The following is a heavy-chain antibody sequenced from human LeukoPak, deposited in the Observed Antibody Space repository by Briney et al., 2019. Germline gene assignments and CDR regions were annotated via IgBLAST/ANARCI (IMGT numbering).Heavy chain of an antibody. J-gene: IGHJ5*02. CDR2: IIPIFGTA. CDR1: GGTFSSYA. D-gene: IGHD4-23*01. CDR3: ARDPGTRVITPGVIWFDP. Sequence: SVKVSCKASGGTFSSYAISWVRQAPGQGLEWMGRIIPIFGTANYAQKFQGRVTITTDESTSTAYMELSSLRSEDTAVYYCARDPGTRVITPGVIWFDPWGQGTLVTVSS. V-gene: IGHV1-69*05.